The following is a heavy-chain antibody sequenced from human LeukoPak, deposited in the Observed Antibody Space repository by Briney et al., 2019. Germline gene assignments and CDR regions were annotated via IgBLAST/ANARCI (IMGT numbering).Heavy chain of an antibody. Sequence: GGSLRLSCAASGFTFDDYAMHWVRQAPGKGLEWVSGISWNSGSIGYADSVKGRFTISRDNAKNSLSLQMNSLRAEDTAVYYCASGLNTVTVPFDYWGQGTLVTVSS. D-gene: IGHD4-17*01. CDR2: ISWNSGSI. CDR3: ASGLNTVTVPFDY. V-gene: IGHV3-9*01. J-gene: IGHJ4*02. CDR1: GFTFDDYA.